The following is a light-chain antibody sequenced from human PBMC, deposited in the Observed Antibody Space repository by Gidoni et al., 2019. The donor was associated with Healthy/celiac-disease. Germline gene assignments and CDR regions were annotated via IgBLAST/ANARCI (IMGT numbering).Light chain of an antibody. Sequence: DIQMTQSPSTLSASVGDRVTITCRSSQSISSWVAWYQQKPGKAPKLLIYDASSLESGVPSRFSGSVSGTEFTLTISSLQPDYFATYYCQQYNSYWTFGQGTKVEIK. J-gene: IGKJ1*01. V-gene: IGKV1-5*01. CDR2: DAS. CDR3: QQYNSYWT. CDR1: QSISSW.